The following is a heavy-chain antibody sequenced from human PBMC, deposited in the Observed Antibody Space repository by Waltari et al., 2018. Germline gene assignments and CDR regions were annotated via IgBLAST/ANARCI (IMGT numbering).Heavy chain of an antibody. J-gene: IGHJ4*02. D-gene: IGHD3-9*01. CDR1: GGSISSSSYY. CDR3: ARGGVGILTGYRFDY. CDR2: IYYSGST. V-gene: IGHV4-39*07. Sequence: QLQLQESGPGLVKPSETLSLTCTVSGGSISSSSYYWGWIRQPPGKGLEWIGSIYYSGSTYDNPSLKSRVTISVDTSKNQFSRKLSSVTAADTAVYYCARGGVGILTGYRFDYWGQGTLVTVSS.